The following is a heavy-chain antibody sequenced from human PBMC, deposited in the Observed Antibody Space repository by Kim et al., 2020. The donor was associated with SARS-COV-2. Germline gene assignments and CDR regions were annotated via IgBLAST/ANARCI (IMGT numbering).Heavy chain of an antibody. CDR2: ISGSGRDK. V-gene: IGHV3-23*01. J-gene: IGHJ4*02. D-gene: IGHD2-15*01. CDR3: VKEGREGSGVW. CDR1: GFTFSSYS. Sequence: GGSLRLSFAASGFTFSSYSMSWVRQGPGGGLEWVSAISGSGRDKYYAESVRGRFTISRDNAKKTMSLQMNSLRVEDTAVYYCVKEGREGSGVWWGQGTLVTVSS.